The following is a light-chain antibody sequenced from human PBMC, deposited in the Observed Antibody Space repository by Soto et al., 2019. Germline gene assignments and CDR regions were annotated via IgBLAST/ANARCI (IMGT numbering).Light chain of an antibody. CDR1: ESVGSN. Sequence: EIVMTQSPVTLSVSPGERATLSCRASESVGSNLAWYQQKPGQPPRLLIYDASMRETGVPPRFSGSGSGTEFTLTINSLQSEDFAVYYCQQYHNWPITFGQGTRLEIK. J-gene: IGKJ5*01. CDR3: QQYHNWPIT. V-gene: IGKV3-15*01. CDR2: DAS.